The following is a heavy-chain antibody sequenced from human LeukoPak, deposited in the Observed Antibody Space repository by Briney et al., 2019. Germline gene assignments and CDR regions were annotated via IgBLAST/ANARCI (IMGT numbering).Heavy chain of an antibody. CDR3: ASGIGLTTVTDDAFDI. J-gene: IGHJ3*02. CDR1: GGTFSSYA. Sequence: SVKVSCKASGGTFSSYAISWVRQAPGQGLEWMGRIIPILGIANYAQKFQGRVTITADKSTGTAYMELSSLRSEDTAVYYCASGIGLTTVTDDAFDIWGQGTMVTVSS. D-gene: IGHD4-17*01. V-gene: IGHV1-69*04. CDR2: IIPILGIA.